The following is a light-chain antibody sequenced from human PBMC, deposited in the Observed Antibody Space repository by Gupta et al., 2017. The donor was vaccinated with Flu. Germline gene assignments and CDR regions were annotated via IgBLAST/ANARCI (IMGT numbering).Light chain of an antibody. J-gene: IGKJ4*01. CDR1: QDINTY. Sequence: IQLPQSPSFLSASVGDRVTVTCRASQDINTYLAWYQQKPGKAPKLLIYAASTLQSGVPARFSGSGSATEFTLTISSLKAEDLATEYCPQLKEYPLTFDGGTNVEIK. V-gene: IGKV1-9*01. CDR3: PQLKEYPLT. CDR2: AAS.